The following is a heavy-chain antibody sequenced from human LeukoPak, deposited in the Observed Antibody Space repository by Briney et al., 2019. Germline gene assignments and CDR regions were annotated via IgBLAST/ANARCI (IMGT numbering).Heavy chain of an antibody. J-gene: IGHJ4*02. V-gene: IGHV3-30*18. CDR2: ISYDGSNK. CDR1: GFTFSSYG. D-gene: IGHD3-10*01. Sequence: GGSLRLSCAASGFTFSSYGMHWVRQAPGKGLEWVAVISYDGSNKYYADSVKGRFTISRDNSKSTLYLQMNSLRAEDTAVYYCAKDTNGSGSYLVDYWGQGTLVTVSS. CDR3: AKDTNGSGSYLVDY.